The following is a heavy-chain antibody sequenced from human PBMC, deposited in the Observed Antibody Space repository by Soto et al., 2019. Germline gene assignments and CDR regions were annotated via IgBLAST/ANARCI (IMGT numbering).Heavy chain of an antibody. CDR3: VRFGGAAAGPGDY. V-gene: IGHV3-48*03. CDR2: ISSSGTTI. J-gene: IGHJ4*02. D-gene: IGHD6-13*01. CDR1: EFTFSSYE. Sequence: SLRLSCVASEFTFSSYEINWVRQAPGKGLEWVSYISSSGTTIYYTDSVKGRFTISRDNAKKSLYLQMNSLRAEDTAVYYCVRFGGAAAGPGDYWGQGTLVTVSS.